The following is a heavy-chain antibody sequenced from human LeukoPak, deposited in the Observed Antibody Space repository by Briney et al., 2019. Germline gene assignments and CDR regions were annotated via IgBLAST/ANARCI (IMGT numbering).Heavy chain of an antibody. D-gene: IGHD6-19*01. Sequence: GGSLRLSCVVSGFTFSSYWMTWVRQSPGKGLEWLAMNNEDGSAKYYLDSVKGRFTISRDNTKNSLFLLLSSLRADDTAVYYCARDHVESGWPDYYFDYWGQGTLVTVSS. V-gene: IGHV3-7*01. CDR3: ARDHVESGWPDYYFDY. CDR1: GFTFSSYW. CDR2: NNEDGSAK. J-gene: IGHJ4*02.